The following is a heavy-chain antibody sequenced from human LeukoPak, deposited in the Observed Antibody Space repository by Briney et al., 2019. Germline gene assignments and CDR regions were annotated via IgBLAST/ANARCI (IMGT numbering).Heavy chain of an antibody. J-gene: IGHJ3*02. D-gene: IGHD5-24*01. Sequence: SQTLSLTCTVSGGSISSGSYYWIWIRQPAGKGLEWIGRIYTSGSTNYNPSLKSRVTISVDTSKNQFSLKLSSVTDVDTAVYYCASHRGDAFDIWGQGTMVTVSS. CDR2: IYTSGST. CDR3: ASHRGDAFDI. V-gene: IGHV4-61*02. CDR1: GGSISSGSYY.